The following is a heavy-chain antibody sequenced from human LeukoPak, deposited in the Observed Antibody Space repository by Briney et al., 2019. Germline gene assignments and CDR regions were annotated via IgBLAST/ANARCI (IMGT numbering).Heavy chain of an antibody. Sequence: GGSLRLSCAASGFTFSSYGMHWVRQAPGKGLEWVAVISYDGSNKYYADSVKGRFTISRDNSRNTLYLQMNSLTAEDTAVYYCANSRFGESAHYFDYWGQGTLVTVSS. CDR3: ANSRFGESAHYFDY. V-gene: IGHV3-30*18. D-gene: IGHD3-10*01. CDR2: ISYDGSNK. CDR1: GFTFSSYG. J-gene: IGHJ4*02.